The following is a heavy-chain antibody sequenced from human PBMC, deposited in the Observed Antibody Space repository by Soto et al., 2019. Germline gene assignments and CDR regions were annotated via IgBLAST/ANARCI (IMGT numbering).Heavy chain of an antibody. CDR1: GYTFTGYF. V-gene: IGHV1-2*02. D-gene: IGHD5-18*01. CDR2: INPNIGGT. Sequence: QVQLVQSGAEVRKPGASVKVSCKASGYTFTGYFIHWVRQAPGQGLEWIGWINPNIGGTNYAQKFQGRVTMTRDTSISTAYMDLSRLRSDDTAVYYCAVGWGFTYGPDNWFDPWGQGTLVTVSS. CDR3: AVGWGFTYGPDNWFDP. J-gene: IGHJ5*02.